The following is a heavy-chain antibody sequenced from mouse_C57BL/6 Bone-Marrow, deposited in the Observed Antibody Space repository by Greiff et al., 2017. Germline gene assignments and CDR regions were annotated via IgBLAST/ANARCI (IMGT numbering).Heavy chain of an antibody. V-gene: IGHV14-3*01. Sequence: EVQLQESVAELVRPGASVKLSCTASGFNIKNTYMHWVKQRPEQGLEWIGRIDPANGNTKYATKFQGKATITADTSSTTAYLQLSILTSEDTAIYYCGMDWYFDVWGTGTTVTVSS. CDR3: GMDWYFDV. CDR2: IDPANGNT. D-gene: IGHD2-3*01. CDR1: GFNIKNTY. J-gene: IGHJ1*03.